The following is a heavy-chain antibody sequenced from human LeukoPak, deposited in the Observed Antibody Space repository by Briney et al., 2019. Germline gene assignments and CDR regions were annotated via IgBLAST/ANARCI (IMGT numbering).Heavy chain of an antibody. CDR1: GFTFSSYG. D-gene: IGHD2/OR15-2a*01. Sequence: GGSLRLSCAASGFTFSSYGMHWVRQAPGKGLVWVSRINTDGSSTSYADSVKGRFTISRDNSKNTMYLQMNSLRADDTAVYYCASPTSYGFSWASPLDSWGQGTLVTVSS. CDR3: ASPTSYGFSWASPLDS. CDR2: INTDGSST. V-gene: IGHV3-74*01. J-gene: IGHJ4*02.